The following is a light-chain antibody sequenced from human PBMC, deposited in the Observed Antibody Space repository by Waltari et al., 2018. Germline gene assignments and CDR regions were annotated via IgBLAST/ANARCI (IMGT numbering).Light chain of an antibody. J-gene: IGLJ3*02. CDR2: NVN. V-gene: IGLV2-11*01. CDR1: SNDVGAYNY. CDR3: CSYTGTYIWV. Sequence: QSALTQPRSVSGSPGQSVTITCAGTSNDVGAYNYVSWYQHHPGKAPELMIYNVNKRPSWVPYRFSCSKSGNTDSLTISGLQAEDEADYYCCSYTGTYIWVFGGGTKLTVL.